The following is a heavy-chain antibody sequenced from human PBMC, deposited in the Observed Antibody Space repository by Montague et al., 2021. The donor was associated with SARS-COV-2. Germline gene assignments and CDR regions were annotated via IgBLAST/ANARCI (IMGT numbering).Heavy chain of an antibody. J-gene: IGHJ6*02. CDR2: IRQDGEER. CDR1: VFTLTNYY. V-gene: IGHV3-7*01. D-gene: IGHD1-26*01. Sequence: SLRLSCVASVFTLTNYYMSLVRQAPGEGLEWVANIRQDGEERNYVASVRGRFTISGDNARNSLCLQMNSLRGDDTAVYYCARGSPGIGMDVWGQGTTVTVSS. CDR3: ARGSPGIGMDV.